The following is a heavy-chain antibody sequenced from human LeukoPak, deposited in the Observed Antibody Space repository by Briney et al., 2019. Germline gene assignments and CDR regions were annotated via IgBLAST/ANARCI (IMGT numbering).Heavy chain of an antibody. J-gene: IGHJ4*02. CDR2: IYSGGST. CDR1: GLIFTSYA. D-gene: IGHD6-19*01. CDR3: ARDPGYSSGWSKYYFDY. V-gene: IGHV3-53*04. Sequence: PGGSLRLSCAASGLIFTSYAMSWVRQAPGKGLGWVSVIYSGGSTYYADSVKGRFTISRHNSKNTLYLQMNSLRAEDTAVYYCARDPGYSSGWSKYYFDYWGQGTLVTVSS.